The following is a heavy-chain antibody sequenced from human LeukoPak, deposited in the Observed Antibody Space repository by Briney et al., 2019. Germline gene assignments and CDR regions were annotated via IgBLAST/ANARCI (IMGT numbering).Heavy chain of an antibody. CDR3: VRDSLYYYGSGSYYLDY. V-gene: IGHV4-38-2*02. CDR1: GYSISSGYY. Sequence: PSETLSLTCTVSGYSISSGYYWGWIRQPPGKGLEWIGSIYHSGGTYYSPSLKSRVTISVDTSKNQFSFKLSSVTAADTALYYCVRDSLYYYGSGSYYLDYWGQGTLVTVSS. CDR2: IYHSGGT. J-gene: IGHJ4*02. D-gene: IGHD3-10*01.